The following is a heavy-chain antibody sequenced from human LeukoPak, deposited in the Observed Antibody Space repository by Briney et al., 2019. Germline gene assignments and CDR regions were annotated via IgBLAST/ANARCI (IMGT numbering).Heavy chain of an antibody. CDR2: IRYDGSNK. D-gene: IGHD6-13*01. J-gene: IGHJ1*01. CDR1: GFTFSSYG. CDR3: TATYSSSHQAEYFQH. Sequence: PGGSLRLTCAASGFTFSSYGMHWVRQAPGKGLEWVSFIRYDGSNKYSADSVKGRFTISRDNSKNTLYLQMNSLRAEDTAVYYCTATYSSSHQAEYFQHWGQGTLVTVSS. V-gene: IGHV3-30*02.